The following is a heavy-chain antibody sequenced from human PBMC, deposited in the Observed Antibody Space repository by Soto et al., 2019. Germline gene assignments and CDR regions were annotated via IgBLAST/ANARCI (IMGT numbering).Heavy chain of an antibody. CDR2: IYKSATT. D-gene: IGHD2-15*01. CDR3: ARGRYCLTGRCFPNWFDS. J-gene: IGHJ5*01. Sequence: TLSLTCFVSGDSISTVDYFWAWIRQPPGQALEYIGYIYKSATTYYNPSFEGRVAISLDTSKSHFSLNVTSVTAADTAVYFCARGRYCLTGRCFPNWFDSWGQGTLVTVSS. V-gene: IGHV4-30-4*01. CDR1: GDSISTVDYF.